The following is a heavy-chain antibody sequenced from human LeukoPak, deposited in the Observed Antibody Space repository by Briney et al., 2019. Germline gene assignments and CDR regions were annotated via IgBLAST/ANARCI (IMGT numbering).Heavy chain of an antibody. V-gene: IGHV1-46*01. J-gene: IGHJ4*02. D-gene: IGHD6-13*01. CDR1: GYTFTSYY. CDR3: AKDWRQQLVRGGFDY. CDR2: INPSGGST. Sequence: EASVKVSCKASGYTFTSYYMHWVRQAPGQGLEWMGIINPSGGSTSYAQKFQGRVTMTRDTSTSTVYMELSSLRAEDTAVYYCAKDWRQQLVRGGFDYWGQGTLVTVSS.